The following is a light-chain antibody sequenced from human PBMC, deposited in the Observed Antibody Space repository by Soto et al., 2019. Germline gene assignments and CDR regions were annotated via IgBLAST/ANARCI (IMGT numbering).Light chain of an antibody. CDR3: QQSYSVPR. CDR2: AAS. CDR1: RSISNY. Sequence: DIQMTQSPSSLSASVGDRVTITCRASRSISNYLNWYQQKSGKVPRLLIDAASSLQPGVPSRFSGTGTGTAFTLTITSLQPEDSATYYCQQSYSVPRFGPGTRVDLK. J-gene: IGKJ1*01. V-gene: IGKV1-39*01.